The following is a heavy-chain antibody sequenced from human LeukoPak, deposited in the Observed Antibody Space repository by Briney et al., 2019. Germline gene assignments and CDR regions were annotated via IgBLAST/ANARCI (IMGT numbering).Heavy chain of an antibody. D-gene: IGHD2-8*01. CDR2: ISYDGNT. CDR1: GGSITSNTYY. CDR3: ARINGGI. V-gene: IGHV4-39*07. J-gene: IGHJ4*02. Sequence: KSSETLSLTCTVTGGSITSNTYYWGWIRQPPGKGLEWIGSISYDGNTYYNPSLKSRVTVSRDTSKNQFSLKVNSVTAADTAVYYCARINGGIWGQGTLVTVSS.